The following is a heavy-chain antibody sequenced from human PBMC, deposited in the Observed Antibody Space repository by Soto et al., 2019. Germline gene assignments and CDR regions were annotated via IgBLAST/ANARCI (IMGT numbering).Heavy chain of an antibody. J-gene: IGHJ5*02. D-gene: IGHD2-15*01. Sequence: QVQLVESGGGVVQPGGSLGLSCAASGFTFRTYGFHWIRQAPVKGLEWVAVIWHDGSKTYYADSVRGRFTISRDDSKITLYLQMNGLRAEDTAMYYCARDGCNGGACLVDPWGQGTLVTVSS. CDR1: GFTFRTYG. V-gene: IGHV3-33*01. CDR2: IWHDGSKT. CDR3: ARDGCNGGACLVDP.